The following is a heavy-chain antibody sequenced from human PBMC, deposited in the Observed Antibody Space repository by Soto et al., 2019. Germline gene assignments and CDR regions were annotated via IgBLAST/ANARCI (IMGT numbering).Heavy chain of an antibody. V-gene: IGHV1-18*04. CDR3: ARDRTAAGPNSHDY. J-gene: IGHJ4*02. D-gene: IGHD6-13*01. CDR2: ISAYNGNT. CDR1: GYTFTSYG. Sequence: ASVKVSCKASGYTFTSYGISWVRHAPGQGLEWMGWISAYNGNTNYAQKLQGRVTMTTDTSTSTAYMELRSLRSDDTAVYYCARDRTAAGPNSHDYWGQGNLVTVSS.